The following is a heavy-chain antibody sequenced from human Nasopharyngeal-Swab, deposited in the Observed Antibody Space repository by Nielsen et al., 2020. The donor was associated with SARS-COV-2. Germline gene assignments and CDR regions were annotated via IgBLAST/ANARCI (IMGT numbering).Heavy chain of an antibody. CDR3: AGAYGSGSYFAFDL. CDR2: ISSSSTYI. J-gene: IGHJ3*01. V-gene: IGHV3-21*01. D-gene: IGHD3-10*01. CDR1: GFTFGTYS. Sequence: GGSLRLSCAASGFTFGTYSMNWVRQAPGKGLGWVSSISSSSTYIYYADSVKGRFTISRDNAKNSLYLQMNSLRAEDTAVYYCAGAYGSGSYFAFDLWGQGTMVTVSS.